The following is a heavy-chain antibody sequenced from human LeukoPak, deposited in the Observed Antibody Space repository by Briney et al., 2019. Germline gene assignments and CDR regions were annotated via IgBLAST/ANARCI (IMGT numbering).Heavy chain of an antibody. J-gene: IGHJ6*02. CDR3: ARDGCSGGGCYYYYGMDV. V-gene: IGHV3-21*01. Sequence: PGGSLRLSCAASGFTFSSYSMNWVRQAPGKGLEWVSSISSSSSYIYYADSVKGRFTISRDNAKNSLYPQMNSLRAEDTAVYYCARDGCSGGGCYYYYGMDVWGQGTTVTVSS. CDR1: GFTFSSYS. CDR2: ISSSSSYI. D-gene: IGHD2-15*01.